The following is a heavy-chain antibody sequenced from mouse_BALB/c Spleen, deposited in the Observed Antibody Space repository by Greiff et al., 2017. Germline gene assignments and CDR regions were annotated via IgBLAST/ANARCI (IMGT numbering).Heavy chain of an antibody. CDR3: ARTGTGDY. CDR2: INPGSGGT. Sequence: QVQLQQSGAELVRPGTSVKVSCKASGYAFTNYLIEWVKQRPGQGLEWIGVINPGSGGTNYNEKFKGKATLTADKSSSTAYMQLSSLTSDDSAVYFCARTGTGDYWGQGTTRTVAS. D-gene: IGHD4-1*01. J-gene: IGHJ2*01. CDR1: GYAFTNYL. V-gene: IGHV1-54*01.